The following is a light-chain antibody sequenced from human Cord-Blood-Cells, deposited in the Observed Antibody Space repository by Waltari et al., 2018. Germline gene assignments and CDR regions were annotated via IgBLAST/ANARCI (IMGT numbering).Light chain of an antibody. Sequence: QSVLTQPPSVSAAPGQKVTISCSGSSSNIGNNYVSWYQQPPGPAPKLLSYYNKKRPAGLPDRVAGSKSGTSATLGITGLQTGDEADYYCGTWDSSLSAGVFGGGTKLTVL. V-gene: IGLV1-51*01. CDR3: GTWDSSLSAGV. CDR2: YNK. CDR1: SSNIGNNY. J-gene: IGLJ3*02.